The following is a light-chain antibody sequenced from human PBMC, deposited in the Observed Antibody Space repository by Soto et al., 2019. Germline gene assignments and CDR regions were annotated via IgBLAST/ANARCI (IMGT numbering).Light chain of an antibody. CDR2: DAS. CDR3: QQRSDWPLT. V-gene: IGKV3-11*01. J-gene: IGKJ4*01. CDR1: QSVSSY. Sequence: EIVLTQSPATLSLSPGERVTLSCRASQSVSSYLAWYQQKPGQAPRLLIYDASNRATGIPARFSGSGSGTDFTLTISSLEPEDFAVYYCQQRSDWPLTFGGGTKVDSK.